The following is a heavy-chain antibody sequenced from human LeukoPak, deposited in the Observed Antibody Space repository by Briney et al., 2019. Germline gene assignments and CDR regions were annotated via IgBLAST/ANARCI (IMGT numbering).Heavy chain of an antibody. CDR2: IYYTGNT. CDR3: ASGSVVTALDQ. D-gene: IGHD2-21*02. CDR1: GGSTTTYY. V-gene: IGHV4-59*01. Sequence: PSQTLSLTCAVSGGSTTTYYWTWIRQPPGQALEWIGYIYYTGNTKYNPSLASRVTMSIDTSKNEFSLKIYSVNAADTAVYFCASGSVVTALDQWGQGTLVTVSS. J-gene: IGHJ4*02.